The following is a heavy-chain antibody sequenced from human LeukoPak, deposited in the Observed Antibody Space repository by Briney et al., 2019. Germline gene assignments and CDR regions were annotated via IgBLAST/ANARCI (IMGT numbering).Heavy chain of an antibody. CDR2: ISSSSSTI. CDR1: GFTLSSYS. Sequence: GGSLRLSCAASGFTLSSYSLNWVRQAPGKGLEWVSYISSSSSTIYYADSVKGRFTISRDNAKNSLYLQMNSLRAEDTAVYYCASVPFWSGTSEFDPWGQGTLVTVSS. CDR3: ASVPFWSGTSEFDP. V-gene: IGHV3-48*01. D-gene: IGHD3-3*01. J-gene: IGHJ5*02.